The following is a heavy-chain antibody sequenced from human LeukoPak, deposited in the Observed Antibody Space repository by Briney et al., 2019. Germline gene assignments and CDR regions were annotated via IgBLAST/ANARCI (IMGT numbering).Heavy chain of an antibody. J-gene: IGHJ4*02. CDR2: ISAYNGNT. D-gene: IGHD2-15*01. CDR3: AAADHREDIVVVVAASYCY. V-gene: IGHV1-18*01. Sequence: ASVKVSCKASGYTFTSYGISWVRQAPGQGLEWMGWISAYNGNTNYAQKLQGRVTMTTDTSTSTAYMELRSLRSDDTAVYYCAAADHREDIVVVVAASYCYWGQGTLVTVSS. CDR1: GYTFTSYG.